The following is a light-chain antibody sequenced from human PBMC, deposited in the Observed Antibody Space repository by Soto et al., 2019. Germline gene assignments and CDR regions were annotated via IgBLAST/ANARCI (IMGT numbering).Light chain of an antibody. CDR1: QSVSSY. J-gene: IGKJ4*01. Sequence: EIVLTQSPATLSLSPGERATLSCRASQSVSSYLAWYQQKPGQTPRLLIYDASNRATGIPARFSGSGSGTEFTLTISSLEPEDFAVYYCQQRITWPLTFGGGTKVEIK. V-gene: IGKV3-11*01. CDR2: DAS. CDR3: QQRITWPLT.